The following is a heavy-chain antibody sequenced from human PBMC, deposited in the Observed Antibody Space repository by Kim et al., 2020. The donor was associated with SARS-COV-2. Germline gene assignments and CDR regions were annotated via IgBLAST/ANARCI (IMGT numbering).Heavy chain of an antibody. D-gene: IGHD2-15*01. CDR3: ARGLGYGGNWWGHYYFDY. J-gene: IGHJ4*02. V-gene: IGHV4-34*01. CDR2: INHSGST. CDR1: GGSFSGYY. Sequence: SETLSLTCAVYGGSFSGYYWSWIRQPPGKGLEWIGEINHSGSTNYNPSLKSRVTISVDTSKNQFSLKLSSVTAADTAVYYCARGLGYGGNWWGHYYFDYWGQGALVTVSS.